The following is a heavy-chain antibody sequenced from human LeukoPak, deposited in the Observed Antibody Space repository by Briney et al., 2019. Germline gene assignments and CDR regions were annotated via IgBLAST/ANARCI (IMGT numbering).Heavy chain of an antibody. V-gene: IGHV3-20*04. CDR1: GFTFEDYG. CDR3: ARSGGSSGYYSGLDY. Sequence: PGGSLRLSCAASGFTFEDYGMNWVRQTPGKGLEWVSGINWNGGRTGYADSVKGRFTISRDNAKNSLFLQMNSLRAEDTALYYCARSGGSSGYYSGLDYWGQGTLVTVSS. J-gene: IGHJ4*02. D-gene: IGHD3-22*01. CDR2: INWNGGRT.